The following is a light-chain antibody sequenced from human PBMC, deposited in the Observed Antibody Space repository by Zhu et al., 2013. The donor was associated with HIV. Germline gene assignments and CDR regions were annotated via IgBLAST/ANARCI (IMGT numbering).Light chain of an antibody. CDR3: QQYYSFPRT. CDR2: EAS. Sequence: DIQLTQSPSFLSASVGDRVTITCRASQGISSYLAWYQQKPGKAPKLLIYEASTLQSGAPSRFSGSGSGTEFTLTISCLQSEDFATYYCQQYYSFPRTFGQGTKLEIK. CDR1: QGISSY. J-gene: IGKJ2*01. V-gene: IGKV1-9*01.